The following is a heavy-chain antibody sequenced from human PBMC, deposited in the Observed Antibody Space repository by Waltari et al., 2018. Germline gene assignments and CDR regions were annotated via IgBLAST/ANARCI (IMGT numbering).Heavy chain of an antibody. V-gene: IGHV4-39*01. CDR2: IYYSGST. D-gene: IGHD3-3*01. CDR1: GGSISVTNYY. J-gene: IGHJ5*02. Sequence: QLQLQESGPGLVKPSETLSLTCTVSGGSISVTNYYWGWIRQPPGKGLEWIVNIYYSGSTYYNPSLNSRVTISVDTSKNQFSLNLNSVTAADTAVYYCARLPRYDYWTWGPGTLVTVSS. CDR3: ARLPRYDYWT.